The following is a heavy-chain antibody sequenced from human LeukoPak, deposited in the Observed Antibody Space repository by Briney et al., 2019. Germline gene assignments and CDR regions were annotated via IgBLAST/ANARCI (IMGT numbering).Heavy chain of an antibody. D-gene: IGHD1-26*01. CDR3: ARDRLGGSYPYDY. CDR2: IYYSGST. Sequence: SETLSLTCSVSGGSISSGPYFWSWIRQSPGQGLEWIGSIYYSGSTHYNPSLKSRVTISVDTSKNQFSLKLSSVTAADTAVYYCARDRLGGSYPYDYWGQGTLVTVSS. CDR1: GGSISSGPYF. J-gene: IGHJ4*02. V-gene: IGHV4-39*07.